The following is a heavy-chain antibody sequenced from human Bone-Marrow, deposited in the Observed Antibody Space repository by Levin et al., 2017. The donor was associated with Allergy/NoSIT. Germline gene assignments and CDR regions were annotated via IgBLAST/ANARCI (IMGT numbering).Heavy chain of an antibody. Sequence: KISCKASGLSFSSDVLSWVRQAPGEGLEWMGTIIPIFGSPSYAQKFQGRVSITADESTSTAYMDLSSLRSDDTAVYYCARGGELGRDFFDYWGQGTLVTVSS. CDR1: GLSFSSDV. J-gene: IGHJ4*02. D-gene: IGHD7-27*01. V-gene: IGHV1-69*15. CDR3: ARGGELGRDFFDY. CDR2: IIPIFGSP.